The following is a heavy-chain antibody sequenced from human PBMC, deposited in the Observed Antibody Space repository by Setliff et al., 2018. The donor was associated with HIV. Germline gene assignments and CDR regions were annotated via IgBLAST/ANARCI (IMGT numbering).Heavy chain of an antibody. CDR3: ARLVDSAAVPQDYFDY. CDR1: GGSISSTSYY. J-gene: IGHJ4*02. CDR2: INGSGNT. V-gene: IGHV4-39*07. D-gene: IGHD6-6*01. Sequence: SETLSLTCIVSGGSISSTSYYWGWIRQPPGRGLKWIGSINGSGNTFYNPSLKSRVTISVDTSKKQFSLKLSSVTAADTAVYFCARLVDSAAVPQDYFDYWGQGTLVTVSS.